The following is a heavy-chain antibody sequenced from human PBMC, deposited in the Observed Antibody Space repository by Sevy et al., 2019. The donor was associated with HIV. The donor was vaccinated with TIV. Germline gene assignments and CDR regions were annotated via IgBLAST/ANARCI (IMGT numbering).Heavy chain of an antibody. CDR1: GFTFSSYA. V-gene: IGHV3-30-3*01. CDR3: AREIRWPYYYDSSGYYGGVEY. D-gene: IGHD3-22*01. J-gene: IGHJ4*02. Sequence: GGSLRLSCAASGFTFSSYAMHWVRQAPGKGLEWVAVISYDGSNKYYADSVKGRFTISRDNSKNTLYLQMNSLRTEDTAVYYCAREIRWPYYYDSSGYYGGVEYWGQGTLVTVSS. CDR2: ISYDGSNK.